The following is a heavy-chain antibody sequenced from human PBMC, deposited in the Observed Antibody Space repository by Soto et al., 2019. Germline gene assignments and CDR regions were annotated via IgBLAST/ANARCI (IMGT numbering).Heavy chain of an antibody. CDR1: GFTVSSNY. Sequence: EVQLVESGGGLIQPGGSLRLSCAASGFTVSSNYMSWVRQAPGKGVEWVSVIYSGGSTYYAASVKGRFTIYRDNSKNTLYLQMNSLRAGGTPVYYCASFPDYWGQGTLVTVSS. V-gene: IGHV3-53*01. CDR3: ASFPDY. J-gene: IGHJ4*02. CDR2: IYSGGST.